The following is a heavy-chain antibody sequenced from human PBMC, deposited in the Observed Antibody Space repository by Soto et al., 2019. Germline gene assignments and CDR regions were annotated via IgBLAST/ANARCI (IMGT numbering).Heavy chain of an antibody. V-gene: IGHV4-34*01. CDR3: ARGPLRYSYGYYYYGMDV. CDR1: GGSFSGYY. D-gene: IGHD5-18*01. CDR2: INHSGST. Sequence: NPSETLSLTCAVYGGSFSGYYWSWIRQPPGKGLEWIGEINHSGSTNYNPSLKSRVTISVDTSKNQFSLKLSSVTAADTAVYYCARGPLRYSYGYYYYGMDVWGQGTTVTVSS. J-gene: IGHJ6*02.